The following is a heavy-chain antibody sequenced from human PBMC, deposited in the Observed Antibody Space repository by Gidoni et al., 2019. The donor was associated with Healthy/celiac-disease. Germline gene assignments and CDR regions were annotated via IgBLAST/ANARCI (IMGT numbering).Heavy chain of an antibody. CDR1: GGTFSSYA. CDR2: IIPIFGTA. D-gene: IGHD2-15*01. V-gene: IGHV1-69*01. J-gene: IGHJ6*03. CDR3: ARAGGLIPAGFYYYYYYMDV. Sequence: QVQLVQSGVEVKKPGSSVKVSCKASGGTFSSYAISWVRQAPGQGLEWMGGIIPIFGTANYAQKFQGRVTITADESTSTAYMELSSLRSEDTAVYYCARAGGLIPAGFYYYYYYMDVWGKGTTVTVSS.